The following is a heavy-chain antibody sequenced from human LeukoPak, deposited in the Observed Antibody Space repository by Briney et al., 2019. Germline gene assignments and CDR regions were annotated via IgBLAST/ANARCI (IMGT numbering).Heavy chain of an antibody. CDR2: ISSSSSYI. CDR3: ARVPTYCSSTSCYMRSGNWFDP. CDR1: GFTFSSYS. J-gene: IGHJ5*02. Sequence: GGSLRLSCAASGFTFSSYSMNWVRQAPGKGLEWVSSISSSSSYIYYADSVKGRFTTSRDNAKNSLYLQMNSLRAEDTAVYYCARVPTYCSSTSCYMRSGNWFDPWGQGTLVTVSS. D-gene: IGHD2-2*02. V-gene: IGHV3-21*01.